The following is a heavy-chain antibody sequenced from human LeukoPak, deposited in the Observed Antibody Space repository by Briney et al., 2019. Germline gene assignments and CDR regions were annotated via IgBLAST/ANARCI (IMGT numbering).Heavy chain of an antibody. J-gene: IGHJ4*02. CDR3: ARGFGYCGGDCQLDY. CDR1: GYTFTSYG. Sequence: ASVKVSCKASGYTFTSYGISWLRQAPGQGLEWMGWISAYNGNTNYAQKLQGRVTMTTDTSTSTAYMELRSLRSDDTAVYYCARGFGYCGGDCQLDYWGQGTLVTVSS. D-gene: IGHD2-21*02. CDR2: ISAYNGNT. V-gene: IGHV1-18*01.